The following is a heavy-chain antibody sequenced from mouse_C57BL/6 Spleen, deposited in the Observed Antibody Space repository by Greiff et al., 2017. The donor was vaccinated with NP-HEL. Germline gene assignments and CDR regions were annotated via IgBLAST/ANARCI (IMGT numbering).Heavy chain of an antibody. V-gene: IGHV5-12*01. CDR3: ARRYDYDWYFEV. CDR2: ISNGGGST. Sequence: EVNLVESGGGLVQPGGSLKLSCAASGFTFSDYYMYWVRQTPAKRLEWVAYISNGGGSTYYTDTVKGRFTISRVNAKNTLYLQMSRLKSEDAAMYYYARRYDYDWYFEVWGKGTTVTVSA. J-gene: IGHJ1*03. D-gene: IGHD2-4*01. CDR1: GFTFSDYY.